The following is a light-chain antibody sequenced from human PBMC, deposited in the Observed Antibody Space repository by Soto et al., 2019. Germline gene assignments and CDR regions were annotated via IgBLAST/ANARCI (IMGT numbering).Light chain of an antibody. CDR2: WAS. CDR1: QSLLYNVDNKNY. CDR3: QQYYSPVT. J-gene: IGKJ4*01. Sequence: DIVMTQSPDSLAVSLGERATIKCKSSQSLLYNVDNKNYLAWYQQRPGQPPKLLFYWASTRHSGIPDRFSGSGSGTDFTLTISSLQSEDVAVYYCQQYYSPVTFGGGTKVEIK. V-gene: IGKV4-1*01.